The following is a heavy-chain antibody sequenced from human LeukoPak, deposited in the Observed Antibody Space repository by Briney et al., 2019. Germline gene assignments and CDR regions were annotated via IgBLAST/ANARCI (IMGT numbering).Heavy chain of an antibody. D-gene: IGHD3-10*01. V-gene: IGHV3-48*03. CDR2: ISSSGSTI. CDR1: GFTFSSYE. Sequence: GGSLRLSCAASGFTFSSYEMNWVRQAPGKGLEWVSYISSSGSTIYYADSVKGRFTISRDNVKNSLYLQMNSLRAEDTAVYYCARDKGYYGSGSYYTYWGQGTLVTVSS. J-gene: IGHJ4*02. CDR3: ARDKGYYGSGSYYTY.